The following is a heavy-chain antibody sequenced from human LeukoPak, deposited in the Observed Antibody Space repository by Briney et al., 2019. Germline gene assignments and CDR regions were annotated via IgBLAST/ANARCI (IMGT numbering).Heavy chain of an antibody. CDR1: GGSISSCY. CDR3: ARAIVDTAMEHNWFDP. CDR2: IYYSGST. Sequence: PSETLSLTCTVSGGSISSCYWSWIRQPPGKGLEWIGYIYYSGSTNYNPSLKSRVTISVDTSKNQFSLKLSSVTAADTAVYYCARAIVDTAMEHNWFDPWGQGTLVTVSS. J-gene: IGHJ5*02. V-gene: IGHV4-59*01. D-gene: IGHD5-18*01.